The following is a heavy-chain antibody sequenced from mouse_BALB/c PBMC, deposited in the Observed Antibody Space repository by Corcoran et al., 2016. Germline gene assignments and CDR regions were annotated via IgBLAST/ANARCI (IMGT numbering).Heavy chain of an antibody. D-gene: IGHD2-4*01. CDR1: GFNINDTY. Sequence: EVQLQQSRAELVQPGASVTLSCTASGFNINDTYKHWMKQRPEQGLEWIGRIDPANGNTKYDPKFQGKATITADTSSNTAYLQLSSLTSEDSSVDYCARWGDYDGESLDYWGQGTSVTVSS. CDR2: IDPANGNT. CDR3: ARWGDYDGESLDY. V-gene: IGHV14-3*02. J-gene: IGHJ4*01.